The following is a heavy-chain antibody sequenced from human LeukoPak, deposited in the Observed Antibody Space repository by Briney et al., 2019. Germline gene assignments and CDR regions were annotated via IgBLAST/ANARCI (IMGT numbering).Heavy chain of an antibody. CDR3: VRHGSGSSTGYYYYYMDV. CDR2: INPNSGGT. CDR1: GYTFTGYY. D-gene: IGHD3-10*01. Sequence: ASVKVSCKASGYTFTGYYMHWVRQAPGQGLEWMGWINPNSGGTNYAQKFQGRVTMTRDTSISTAYMELSRLRSDDTAVYYCVRHGSGSSTGYYYYYMDVWGKGTTVTVSS. V-gene: IGHV1-2*02. J-gene: IGHJ6*03.